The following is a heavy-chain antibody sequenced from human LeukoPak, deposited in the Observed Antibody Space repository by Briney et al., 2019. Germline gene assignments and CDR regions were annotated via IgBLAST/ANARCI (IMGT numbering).Heavy chain of an antibody. J-gene: IGHJ4*02. CDR2: ISAYNGNT. CDR1: GYTFTSYG. CDR3: ARDFNYYGSGSDYDPGLLY. Sequence: ASVKVSCKASGYTFTSYGISWVRQAPGQGLEWMGWISAYNGNTNYAQKLQGRVTMSTDTSTSTAHMELRSLRSDDTAVYYCARDFNYYGSGSDYDPGLLYWGQGTVVTVSS. V-gene: IGHV1-18*01. D-gene: IGHD3-10*01.